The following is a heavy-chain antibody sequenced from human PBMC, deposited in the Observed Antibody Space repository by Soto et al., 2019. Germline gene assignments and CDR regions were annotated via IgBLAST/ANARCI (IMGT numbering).Heavy chain of an antibody. Sequence: ASVRVSCKATGYSFKNYAVHWVRQAPGQRLEWMGFTNEGSGNTRFSQKFQGRISITRDTSASTVYLDLSSLTSEDTAIYYCARDDRSVSGVVTLDHWGPGTLVTVSS. V-gene: IGHV1-3*01. CDR2: TNEGSGNT. CDR1: GYSFKNYA. CDR3: ARDDRSVSGVVTLDH. D-gene: IGHD3-3*01. J-gene: IGHJ4*02.